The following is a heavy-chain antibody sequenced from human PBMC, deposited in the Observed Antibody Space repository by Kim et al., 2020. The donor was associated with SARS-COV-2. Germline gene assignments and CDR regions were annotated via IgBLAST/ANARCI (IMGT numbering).Heavy chain of an antibody. CDR3: AKDYGDFGGMDV. Sequence: NYHANPRKGRFTTSRDNSKNPLNLQMNSLRAEDTAVYYCAKDYGDFGGMDVWGQGTTVTVSS. D-gene: IGHD4-17*01. V-gene: IGHV3-30*02. J-gene: IGHJ6*02.